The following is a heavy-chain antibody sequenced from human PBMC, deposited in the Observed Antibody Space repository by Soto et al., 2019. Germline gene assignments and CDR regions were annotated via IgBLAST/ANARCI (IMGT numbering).Heavy chain of an antibody. J-gene: IGHJ4*02. V-gene: IGHV1-69*18. D-gene: IGHD3-10*01. CDR2: IIPVFGTT. CDR3: ARDGGFGELKY. Sequence: QVQLVQSGAELKKPGSSVKVSCKASGDTFRGYPINWGRQAPGEGLEWMGRIIPVFGTTNDAQRFEGRVTFTADESTNTAYMELRGLLSEDTAVYYCARDGGFGELKYWGPGTLVTVSS. CDR1: GDTFRGYP.